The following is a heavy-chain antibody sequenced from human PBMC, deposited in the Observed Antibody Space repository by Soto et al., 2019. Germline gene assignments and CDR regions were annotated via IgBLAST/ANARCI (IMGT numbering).Heavy chain of an antibody. CDR3: AIALGCISTSCILGY. J-gene: IGHJ4*02. V-gene: IGHV1-69*01. CDR1: GGTFGSYA. Sequence: QVQLVQSGAEVKKPGSSVKVSCKASGGTFGSYAFSWVRQAPGQGLEWMGGIIPVSGAARYAQKFQGRVTITADESTNTADMELSSLIPQDTAGDYCAIALGCISTSCILGYWGQGSRVIVSS. CDR2: IIPVSGAA. D-gene: IGHD2-8*01.